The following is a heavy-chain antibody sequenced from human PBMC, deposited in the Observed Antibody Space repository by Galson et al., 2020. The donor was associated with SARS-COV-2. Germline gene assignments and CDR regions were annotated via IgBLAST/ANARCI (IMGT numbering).Heavy chain of an antibody. J-gene: IGHJ4*02. CDR1: GYTFTGYY. D-gene: IGHD6-13*01. Sequence: ASVKVSCKASGYTFTGYYMHWVRQAPGQGLEWMGWINPNNGATKYAQKFQGWVTMTRDTSVSTAYMELSRLRSDDTAVYYCARALTSAGGDYFDYWGQGTLVTVSS. V-gene: IGHV1-2*04. CDR2: INPNNGAT. CDR3: ARALTSAGGDYFDY.